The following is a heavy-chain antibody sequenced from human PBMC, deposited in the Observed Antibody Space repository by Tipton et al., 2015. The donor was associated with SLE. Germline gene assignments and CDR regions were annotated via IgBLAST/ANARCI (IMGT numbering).Heavy chain of an antibody. J-gene: IGHJ4*02. CDR1: GGSISSGSYY. V-gene: IGHV4-61*09. Sequence: TLSLTCTVSGGSISSGSYYWSWIRQPAGKGLEWIGYIYTSGSTNYNPSLKSRVTISVDTSKNQFSLKLSSVTAADTAVYYCARGVAVAGFDYWGQGTLVTVSS. D-gene: IGHD6-19*01. CDR3: ARGVAVAGFDY. CDR2: IYTSGST.